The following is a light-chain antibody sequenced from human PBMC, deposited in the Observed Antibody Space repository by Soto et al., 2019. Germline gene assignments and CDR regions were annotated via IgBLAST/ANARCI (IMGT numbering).Light chain of an antibody. V-gene: IGLV2-14*01. J-gene: IGLJ3*02. CDR3: SSYTSSSTV. CDR2: EVS. Sequence: QSALTQPASVSGSPGQSITISCTGTSSDVGGYNYVSWYQQHPGKAPKLMIYEVSTRPSGVSNRFSGSKSGNTASLTISGLQAEDEADYYCSSYTSSSTVFGGGTKVTVL. CDR1: SSDVGGYNY.